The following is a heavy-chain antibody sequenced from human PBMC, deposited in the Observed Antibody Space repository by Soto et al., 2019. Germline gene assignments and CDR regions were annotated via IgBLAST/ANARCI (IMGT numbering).Heavy chain of an antibody. D-gene: IGHD3-3*01. J-gene: IGHJ4*02. CDR3: VRDGDGSGRADFQY. Sequence: SQTLSLTCAISGDSVSSNSAAWNWIRQSPSRGLEWLGRTYYRSKWFNEYALSVKSRISINADTSKNQFSLQLNSVTLEDTAVYYCVRDGDGSGRADFQYWGQGTLVTVSS. CDR2: TYYRSKWFN. CDR1: GDSVSSNSAA. V-gene: IGHV6-1*01.